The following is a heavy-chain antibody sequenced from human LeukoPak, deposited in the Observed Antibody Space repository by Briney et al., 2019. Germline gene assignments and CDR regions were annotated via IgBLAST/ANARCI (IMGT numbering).Heavy chain of an antibody. V-gene: IGHV3-15*01. D-gene: IGHD1-1*01. CDR1: GFTFSNVW. CDR2: IKSKTAGGTT. Sequence: GGSLRLSCAASGFTFSNVWMSWVRQAPGKGLEWVGHIKSKTAGGTTDYAAPVKGRFTISRDDSKNTLYLQMNSLKTEDTAVYYCTTERANFNFSLGYWGQGTLVTVSS. J-gene: IGHJ4*02. CDR3: TTERANFNFSLGY.